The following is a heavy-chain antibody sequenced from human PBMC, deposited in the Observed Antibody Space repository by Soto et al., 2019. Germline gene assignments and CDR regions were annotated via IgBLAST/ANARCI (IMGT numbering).Heavy chain of an antibody. Sequence: SEPLSLTCAVYGGPFSGYYWSLIRQPPGTGLERIGDINHSGSTNYNPSLKSRATISVDTSKQQFSLKLSSVTAADTAVYYCARGATLRFSEWLPNNWFDHWGQGTLVTVSS. CDR1: GGPFSGYY. CDR2: INHSGST. J-gene: IGHJ5*02. CDR3: ARGATLRFSEWLPNNWFDH. D-gene: IGHD3-3*01. V-gene: IGHV4-34*01.